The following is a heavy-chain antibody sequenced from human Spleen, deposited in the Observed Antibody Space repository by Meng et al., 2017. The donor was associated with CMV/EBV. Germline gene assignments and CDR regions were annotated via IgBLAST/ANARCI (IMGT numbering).Heavy chain of an antibody. CDR1: GGSFSGYY. Sequence: GSLRLSCAVYGGSFSGYYWSWLRQAPGKGLEWIGYVYFTGTTKYNASLRRRVSISIDTSKNQFFLNVSSVTTADTAVYYCASTAVGDYRLQVHWGPGTLVTVSS. J-gene: IGHJ4*02. V-gene: IGHV4-59*01. CDR3: ASTAVGDYRLQVH. CDR2: VYFTGTT. D-gene: IGHD4-17*01.